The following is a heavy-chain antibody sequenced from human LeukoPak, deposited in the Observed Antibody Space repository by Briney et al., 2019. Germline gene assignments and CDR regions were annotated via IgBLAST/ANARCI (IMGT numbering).Heavy chain of an antibody. J-gene: IGHJ4*02. D-gene: IGHD4-17*01. CDR2: FNPEDGET. Sequence: ASVKVSCKVSGYIFTELSMHWVRQAPGQGLEWMGGFNPEDGETFYAQKFQGRVNMTEDTSTDTAYMERSSLSYDDTAVYYCATDGAGDYLNHWGQGTLVTVSS. V-gene: IGHV1-24*01. CDR1: GYIFTELS. CDR3: ATDGAGDYLNH.